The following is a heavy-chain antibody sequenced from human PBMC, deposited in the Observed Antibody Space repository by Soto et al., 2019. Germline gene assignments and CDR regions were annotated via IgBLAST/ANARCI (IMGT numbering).Heavy chain of an antibody. J-gene: IGHJ3*02. CDR2: IKQDGSEK. V-gene: IGHV3-7*01. D-gene: IGHD6-13*01. CDR3: ARVRWYRDDAFDI. CDR1: GFTFSSYW. Sequence: EVQLVESGGGLVQPGGSLRLSCAASGFTFSSYWMSWVRQAPGKGLEWVANIKQDGSEKYYVDSVKGRFTISRDNATNSLYLQMNSLRAEDTAVYYCARVRWYRDDAFDIWGQGTMVTVSS.